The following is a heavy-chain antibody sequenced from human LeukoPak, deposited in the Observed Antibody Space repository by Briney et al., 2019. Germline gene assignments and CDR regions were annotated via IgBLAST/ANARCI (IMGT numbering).Heavy chain of an antibody. V-gene: IGHV4-59*01. J-gene: IGHJ4*02. Sequence: SETLSLTCTVSGGSISSYSWSWIRQPPGKGLEWIGYIYYSGITNYNPSLKSRVTISVDTSKNQFSLKLSSVTAADTAVYYCARAIGGDYDYVWGSYRLDYWGQGTLATVSS. CDR2: IYYSGIT. CDR3: ARAIGGDYDYVWGSYRLDY. CDR1: GGSISSYS. D-gene: IGHD3-16*02.